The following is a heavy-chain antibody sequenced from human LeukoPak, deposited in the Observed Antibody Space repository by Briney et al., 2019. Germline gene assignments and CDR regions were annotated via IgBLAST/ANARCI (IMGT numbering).Heavy chain of an antibody. D-gene: IGHD3-3*01. CDR2: ISSSSSTI. Sequence: GGSLRLSCAASGFTFSNYAMSWVRQAPGKGLEWVSYISSSSSTIYYADSVKGRFTISRDNAKNSLYLQMNSLRDEDTAVYYCASRTYYDFWSGYYTPYYYGMDVWGQGTTVTVSS. J-gene: IGHJ6*02. V-gene: IGHV3-48*02. CDR3: ASRTYYDFWSGYYTPYYYGMDV. CDR1: GFTFSNYA.